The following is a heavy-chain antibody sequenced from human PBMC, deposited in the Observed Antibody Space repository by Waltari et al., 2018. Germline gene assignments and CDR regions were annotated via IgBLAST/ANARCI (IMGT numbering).Heavy chain of an antibody. D-gene: IGHD3-22*01. CDR1: VFTFSRYW. CDR3: AREPSPDSSGYFYYYMDV. J-gene: IGHJ6*03. V-gene: IGHV3-74*01. CDR2: INSDGSGT. Sequence: EVQLVESGGGLVQPGGSLRLSCAASVFTFSRYWMPWVRQVPGKGLVWVSRINSDGSGTIYADSVKGRFTISRDNAKNTLYLQLNSLRVEDTAVYYCAREPSPDSSGYFYYYMDVWGKGTTVTVSS.